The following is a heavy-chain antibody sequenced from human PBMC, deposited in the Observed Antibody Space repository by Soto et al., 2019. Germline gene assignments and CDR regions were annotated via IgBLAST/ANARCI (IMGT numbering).Heavy chain of an antibody. CDR2: KRNDGTNK. Sequence: QVQLVESGGGVVQTGRSLRLSCAASGFTFSSHGMHWVRQAPSRGLEGVAVKRNDGTNKQYGDSVKGRFTISRDNWQNTLFLQMNSLRPEDTAIYYCVKDRFTEAYGMEVWGQGTTVTVSS. D-gene: IGHD2-21*01. CDR3: VKDRFTEAYGMEV. CDR1: GFTFSSHG. V-gene: IGHV3-30*18. J-gene: IGHJ6*02.